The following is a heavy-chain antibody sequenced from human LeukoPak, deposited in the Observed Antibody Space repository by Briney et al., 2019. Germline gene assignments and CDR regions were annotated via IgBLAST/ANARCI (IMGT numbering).Heavy chain of an antibody. CDR2: ISSSSSYI. D-gene: IGHD5-12*01. CDR3: ARDPPLGYSGYDYQPFDY. CDR1: GFTFSNAW. Sequence: KPGGSLRLSCAASGFTFSNAWMSWVRQAPGKGLEWVSSISSSSSYIYYADSVKGRFTISRDNAKNSLYLQMNSLRAEDTAVYYCARDPPLGYSGYDYQPFDYWGQGTLVTVSS. V-gene: IGHV3-21*01. J-gene: IGHJ4*02.